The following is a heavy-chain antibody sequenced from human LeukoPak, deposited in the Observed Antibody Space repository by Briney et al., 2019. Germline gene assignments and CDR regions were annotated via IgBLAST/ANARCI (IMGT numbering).Heavy chain of an antibody. D-gene: IGHD6-13*01. CDR1: GFTFSSYA. Sequence: PGGCLSLSCAASGFTFSSYAMSWVRQAPGKGLERVSAISGSGGTTYYADSVKGRFTISRDNSKNTLYLQMNSLRAEDTAVYYCAKSDRRAAEDYWGQGTLVTVSS. CDR2: ISGSGGTT. CDR3: AKSDRRAAEDY. J-gene: IGHJ4*02. V-gene: IGHV3-23*01.